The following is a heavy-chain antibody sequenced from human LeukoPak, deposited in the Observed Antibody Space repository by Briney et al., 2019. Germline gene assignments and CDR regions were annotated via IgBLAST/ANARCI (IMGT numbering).Heavy chain of an antibody. J-gene: IGHJ5*02. V-gene: IGHV1-2*02. Sequence: GASVKVSCKASGYTFTGYYMHWVRQAPGQGLEWMGWINPNSGGTNYAQKFQGRVTMTRDTSISTAYMEVSRLRSDDTAVYYCARDISTNRNWFDPWGQGTLATVSS. CDR3: ARDISTNRNWFDP. CDR1: GYTFTGYY. CDR2: INPNSGGT. D-gene: IGHD2-8*01.